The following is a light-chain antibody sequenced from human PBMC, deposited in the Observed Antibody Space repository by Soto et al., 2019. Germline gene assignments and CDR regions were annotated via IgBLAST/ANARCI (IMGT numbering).Light chain of an antibody. V-gene: IGKV3-15*01. CDR2: GAS. Sequence: EIVMTQSPATLSVSPGETATLSCRASQSVGSAVAWYQHKPGQAPRLLIVGASIRATGVPGRFSGGGSGTEFTLTNSSQQSEDFAVYYCQQYKNWPPLTFGGGTTVEIK. CDR1: QSVGSA. CDR3: QQYKNWPPLT. J-gene: IGKJ4*01.